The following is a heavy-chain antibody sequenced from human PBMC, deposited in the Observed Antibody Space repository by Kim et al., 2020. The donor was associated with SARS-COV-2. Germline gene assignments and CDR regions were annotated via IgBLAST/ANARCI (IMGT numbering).Heavy chain of an antibody. CDR3: AGGADFWSGYGFDY. D-gene: IGHD3-3*01. V-gene: IGHV4-31*02. J-gene: IGHJ4*02. Sequence: NPTVRSRVTMSVDTSKNQFSLKLSWVTAADTAVYYCAGGADFWSGYGFDYWGQGTLVTVSS.